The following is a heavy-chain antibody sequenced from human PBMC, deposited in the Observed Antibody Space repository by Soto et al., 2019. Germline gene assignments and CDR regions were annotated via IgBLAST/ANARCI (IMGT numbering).Heavy chain of an antibody. V-gene: IGHV3-30-3*01. J-gene: IGHJ6*02. CDR2: ISYDGSNK. CDR1: GFTFSSYA. CDR3: ARPAPDYNLSPGMDV. D-gene: IGHD4-4*01. Sequence: QVPLVESGGGVVQPGRSLRLSCAASGFTFSSYAMHWVRQAPGKGLEWGAVISYDGSNKYYADSVKGRFTISRDNSKNTLYLQMNRLRAADTAVYYCARPAPDYNLSPGMDVWGQGTTVTVSS.